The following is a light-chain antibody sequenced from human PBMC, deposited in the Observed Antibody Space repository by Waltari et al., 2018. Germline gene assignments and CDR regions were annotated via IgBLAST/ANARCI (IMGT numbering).Light chain of an antibody. CDR2: KAS. CDR3: QQYSSYSPYS. V-gene: IGKV1-5*03. Sequence: DIQLTPSPSTLSASVGDRVTIPCRASESIIRWLAWYQQKPGKAPKLLIYKASILESGVPLRFSGSGSGTEFTLTISGLQPDDFASYYCQQYSSYSPYSFGQGTKLEIK. CDR1: ESIIRW. J-gene: IGKJ2*03.